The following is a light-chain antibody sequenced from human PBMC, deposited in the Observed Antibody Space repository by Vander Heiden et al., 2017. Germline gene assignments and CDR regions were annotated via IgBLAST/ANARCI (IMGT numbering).Light chain of an antibody. CDR2: KAS. CDR3: QQYNSYSET. V-gene: IGKV1-5*03. CDR1: QSISSW. Sequence: DIQMTQSPSTLSASVGDRVTITCRASQSISSWLAWYQQKPGKAPKLLIYKASSLESGVPSRFSGSGSGTEFTLTISSLQPEDFATYYCQQYNSYSETFGQGTKVEIK. J-gene: IGKJ1*01.